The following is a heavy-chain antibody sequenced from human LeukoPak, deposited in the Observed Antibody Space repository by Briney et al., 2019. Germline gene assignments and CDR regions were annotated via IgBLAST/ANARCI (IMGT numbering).Heavy chain of an antibody. CDR3: SRGLDSRKLGY. Sequence: SQTLSLTCTVSGASFNSDDQYWNWIRQSPGKGLEWIGSIHPSGILYNNPSLESRVTMSRDTPKNQFSLTLHSVTSADTAVYFCSRGLDSRKLGYWGQGILVTVSS. CDR1: GASFNSDDQY. D-gene: IGHD3-22*01. J-gene: IGHJ4*02. V-gene: IGHV4-31*03. CDR2: IHPSGIL.